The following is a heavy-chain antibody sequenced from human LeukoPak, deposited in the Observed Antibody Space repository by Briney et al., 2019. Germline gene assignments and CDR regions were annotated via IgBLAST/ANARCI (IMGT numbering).Heavy chain of an antibody. CDR2: ISDSGGYT. CDR1: GFTFSSFA. Sequence: GGSLRLSCAASGFTFSSFAMSWVRQAPGKGLEWVSGISDSGGYTYYADSVKGRFTISRDNSKNTLYLHMNSLRAEDTAVYYCAKLGNFASGSYSDWGQGTLVTVPS. J-gene: IGHJ4*02. CDR3: AKLGNFASGSYSD. V-gene: IGHV3-23*01. D-gene: IGHD3-10*01.